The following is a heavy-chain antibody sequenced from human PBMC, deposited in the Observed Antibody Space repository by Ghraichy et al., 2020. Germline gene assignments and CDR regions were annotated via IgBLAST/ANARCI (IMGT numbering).Heavy chain of an antibody. CDR3: ALTRTRSGLPKSLDY. D-gene: IGHD3-3*01. V-gene: IGHV3-23*01. Sequence: GESLNISCAASGFTFRNFAMSWVRQAPGKGLEWVSSISIGGGRLYYADSVKGRFTISRDNSKNTLSLQMTSLRGEDTAMYYCALTRTRSGLPKSLDYWGQGTLVTVSS. CDR2: ISIGGGRL. CDR1: GFTFRNFA. J-gene: IGHJ4*02.